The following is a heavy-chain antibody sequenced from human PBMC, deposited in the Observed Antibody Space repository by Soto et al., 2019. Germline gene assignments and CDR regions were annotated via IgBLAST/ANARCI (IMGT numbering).Heavy chain of an antibody. Sequence: SETLSLTCTASGGSISSGDYYWSWIRQPPGKGLEWIGYIYYSGSTYYNPSLKSRVTISVDMSKNQFSLKLSSVTAADTAVYYCARGIPITMIVVVTPDWFDPWGQGTLVTVSS. CDR1: GGSISSGDYY. D-gene: IGHD3-22*01. CDR2: IYYSGST. J-gene: IGHJ5*02. CDR3: ARGIPITMIVVVTPDWFDP. V-gene: IGHV4-30-4*01.